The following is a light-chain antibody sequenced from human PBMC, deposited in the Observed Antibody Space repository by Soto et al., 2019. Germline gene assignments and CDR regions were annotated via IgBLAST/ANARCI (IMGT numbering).Light chain of an antibody. Sequence: EIVLTQSPATLSLSPGERATLSCRASQSVNGYLAWYQQKPGQAPRLLIYDASNRATGVPARFSGSGSGTDFTLTISSLEPEDFAVYYCQQRSNWPLGITFGQGTRLEIK. CDR2: DAS. CDR1: QSVNGY. V-gene: IGKV3-11*01. J-gene: IGKJ5*01. CDR3: QQRSNWPLGIT.